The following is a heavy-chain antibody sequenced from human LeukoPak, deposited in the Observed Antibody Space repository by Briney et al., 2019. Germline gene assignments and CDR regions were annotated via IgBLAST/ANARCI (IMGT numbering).Heavy chain of an antibody. CDR2: ISAYNGNT. CDR3: ARVPLIVVVPAALSGDY. V-gene: IGHV1-18*03. J-gene: IGHJ4*02. CDR1: GYTFTSYG. D-gene: IGHD2-2*01. Sequence: ASVKVSCKASGYTFTSYGISWVRQASGQGLEWMGWISAYNGNTNYAQKLQGRVTMTTDTSTSTAYMELRSLRSDDMAVYYCARVPLIVVVPAALSGDYWGQGTLVTVSS.